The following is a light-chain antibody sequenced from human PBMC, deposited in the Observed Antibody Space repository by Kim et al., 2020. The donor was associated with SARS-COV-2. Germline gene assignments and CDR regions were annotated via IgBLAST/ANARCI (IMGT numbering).Light chain of an antibody. CDR3: CSNAGNYV. J-gene: IGLJ1*01. CDR2: DVN. Sequence: LTQPRSVSWSPGQSVTISCTGTSSDVGASNYVFWYQQHPGKAPKLMIYDVNKRPSGVPDRFSGSKSGNTASLTISGLQAEDEADYYCCSNAGNYVFGTGTKVTVL. V-gene: IGLV2-11*01. CDR1: SSDVGASNY.